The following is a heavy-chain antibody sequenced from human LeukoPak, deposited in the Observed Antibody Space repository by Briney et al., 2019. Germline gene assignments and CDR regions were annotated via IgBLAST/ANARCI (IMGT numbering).Heavy chain of an antibody. D-gene: IGHD1-1*01. CDR1: GFTFSSYI. CDR2: ISSSTNYI. Sequence: GGSLRLSCAASGFTFSSYIINWVRQAPGKGLEWVSSISSSTNYIYYADSVKGRFTISRDNAKNSLYLQMNSLRAEDTAVYYCARDGRGAFDIWGQGTMVTVSS. CDR3: ARDGRGAFDI. J-gene: IGHJ3*02. V-gene: IGHV3-21*01.